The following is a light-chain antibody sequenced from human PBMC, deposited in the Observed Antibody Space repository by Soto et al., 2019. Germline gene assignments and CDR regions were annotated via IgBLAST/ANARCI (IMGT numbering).Light chain of an antibody. Sequence: EVVLTQSPDALSLSPGERATVSCRASQSVSAYLAWYQQRPGQAPRLLIYDVSNRAPGIPDRFSGGGSGTDFTLSISSLHPEDSATYSCLRRFDWPTFGGGS. J-gene: IGKJ4*01. CDR2: DVS. CDR1: QSVSAY. CDR3: LRRFDWPT. V-gene: IGKV3-11*01.